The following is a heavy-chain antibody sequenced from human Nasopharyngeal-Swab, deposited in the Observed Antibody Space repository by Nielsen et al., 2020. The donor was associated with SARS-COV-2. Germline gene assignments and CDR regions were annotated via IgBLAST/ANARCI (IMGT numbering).Heavy chain of an antibody. V-gene: IGHV3-9*01. CDR1: GFTFDDYA. Sequence: SLKISCAASGFTFDDYAMHWVRQAPGKGLEWVSGITWNGNSIDYADSVKGRFTISRDNAKNSLYLQMNSLRTEDTALYYCAKAPVSVSVAGTVDYWGQGTLVTVSS. CDR3: AKAPVSVSVAGTVDY. J-gene: IGHJ4*02. CDR2: ITWNGNSI. D-gene: IGHD6-19*01.